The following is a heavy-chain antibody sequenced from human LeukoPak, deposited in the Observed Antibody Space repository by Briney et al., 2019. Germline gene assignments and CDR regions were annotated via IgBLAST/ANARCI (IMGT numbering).Heavy chain of an antibody. Sequence: SETLSLTCTVSGGSIRSSSYWWGWIRQPPGKGLEWIGSMYYSGSAYYNPSLKSRVTISVDTSKNQISLKLSSVTAADTALYYCARDSYNWNVDAFDPWGQGTLVTVSS. D-gene: IGHD1-20*01. V-gene: IGHV4-39*07. CDR3: ARDSYNWNVDAFDP. CDR1: GGSIRSSSYW. CDR2: MYYSGSA. J-gene: IGHJ5*02.